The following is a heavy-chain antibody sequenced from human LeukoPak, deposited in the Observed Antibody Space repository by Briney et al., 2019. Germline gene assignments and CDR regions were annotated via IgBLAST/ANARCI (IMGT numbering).Heavy chain of an antibody. Sequence: ASVKVSCKASGGTFSSYAISWVRQAPGQGLEWTGRIIPIFATANYAQKFQGRVTITTDESTSTAYMELSSLRSEDTAVYYCAREGLGITGTELAVGYLWGQGTLVAVSS. D-gene: IGHD1-7*01. V-gene: IGHV1-69*05. CDR3: AREGLGITGTELAVGYL. CDR1: GGTFSSYA. CDR2: IIPIFATA. J-gene: IGHJ4*02.